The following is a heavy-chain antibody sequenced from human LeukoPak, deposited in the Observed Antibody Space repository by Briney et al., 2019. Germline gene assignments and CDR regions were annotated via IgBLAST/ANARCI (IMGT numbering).Heavy chain of an antibody. D-gene: IGHD3-22*01. CDR3: ARTMIVLQNDAFDI. Sequence: ASVKVSCKASGGTFSSYAISWVRQAPGQGLEWMGGIIPIFGTANYAQKFQGRVTITADESTSTAYMELSSLRSEDTAVYYCARTMIVLQNDAFDIWGQGTMVTVSS. J-gene: IGHJ3*02. V-gene: IGHV1-69*13. CDR1: GGTFSSYA. CDR2: IIPIFGTA.